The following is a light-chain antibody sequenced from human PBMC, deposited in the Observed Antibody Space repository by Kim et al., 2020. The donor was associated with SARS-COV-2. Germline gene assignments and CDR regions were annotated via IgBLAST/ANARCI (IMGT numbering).Light chain of an antibody. J-gene: IGKJ4*01. CDR1: QSVSSD. Sequence: VSPGERATLSCRASQSVSSDLAWYQQKPGQAPRLLIYGASTRTTGIPARFSGSGSGTEFTLTISSLQSEDFAVYYCQQYNNWPLTFGGGTKVDIK. CDR3: QQYNNWPLT. V-gene: IGKV3D-15*01. CDR2: GAS.